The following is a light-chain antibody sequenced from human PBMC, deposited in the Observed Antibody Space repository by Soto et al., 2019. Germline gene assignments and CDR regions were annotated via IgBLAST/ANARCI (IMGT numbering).Light chain of an antibody. J-gene: IGKJ1*01. CDR3: QQYHDWLPWT. CDR1: QSVSSN. CDR2: GAS. V-gene: IGKV3-15*01. Sequence: ETVMTQSPATLSVSPGERATLSCRASQSVSSNLAWYQQKPGQAPRLLIYGASTRATGIPTRFSCRGSGTEFTLTISLLQSDHFALYYDQQYHDWLPWTFGHGTKVEVK.